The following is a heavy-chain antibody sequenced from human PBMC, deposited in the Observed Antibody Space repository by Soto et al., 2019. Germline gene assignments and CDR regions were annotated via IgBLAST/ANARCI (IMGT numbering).Heavy chain of an antibody. CDR1: GFTFSTYS. D-gene: IGHD2-2*02. V-gene: IGHV3-21*01. Sequence: GGSLRLSCVGSGFTFSTYSINWVRQAPGKGLEWVSSISSRSDIYYADSVKDRFTISRDNAKNSVSLQMNSLRAEDTAVYYCAREYTAWPLAYGLDVWGQGTTVTVSS. CDR3: AREYTAWPLAYGLDV. J-gene: IGHJ6*02. CDR2: ISSRSDI.